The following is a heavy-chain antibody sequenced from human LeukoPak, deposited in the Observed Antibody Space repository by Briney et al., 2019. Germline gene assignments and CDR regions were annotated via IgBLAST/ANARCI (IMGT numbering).Heavy chain of an antibody. CDR3: ARLWFGEEGGFDY. CDR1: GFTVSSNY. CDR2: IYSGGRI. Sequence: GGSLRLSCAASGFTVSSNYMSWVRQAPGKGLEWVSVIYSGGRIYYADSVKGRFTISRDNSKSTLYLQMNSLRAEDTAVYYCARLWFGEEGGFDYWGQGTLVTVSS. D-gene: IGHD3-10*01. J-gene: IGHJ4*02. V-gene: IGHV3-53*01.